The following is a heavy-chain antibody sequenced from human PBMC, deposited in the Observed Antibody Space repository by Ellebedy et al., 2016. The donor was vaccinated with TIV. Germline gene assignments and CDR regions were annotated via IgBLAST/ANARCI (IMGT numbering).Heavy chain of an antibody. D-gene: IGHD7-27*01. Sequence: PGGSLRLSCAASGFTFSSYSMSWVRQTPQKGLEWVANVEQDGGEIYYMDSVGGRFTISRDNSKDSLSLQMNSLRAEDTAVYYCAKDRGLGLGIPNYFDYWGQGTLVTVSS. J-gene: IGHJ4*02. V-gene: IGHV3-7*03. CDR1: GFTFSSYS. CDR3: AKDRGLGLGIPNYFDY. CDR2: VEQDGGEI.